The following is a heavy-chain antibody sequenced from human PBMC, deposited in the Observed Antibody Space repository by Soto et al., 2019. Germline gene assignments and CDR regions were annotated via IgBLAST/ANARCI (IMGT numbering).Heavy chain of an antibody. D-gene: IGHD1-1*01. CDR2: IRSSGDRT. V-gene: IGHV3-23*01. CDR3: AKQQGPGTPYYYAMDV. CDR1: GFTFSSYA. Sequence: EVQLLESWGGLVQPGGSLRLSCAASGFTFSSYAMSWVRQAPGKGLEWVSVIRSSGDRTYYADSVKGRFTISRDNSKNTLHMQMNSLRAEDTAVYYCAKQQGPGTPYYYAMDVWGQGTTVTVSS. J-gene: IGHJ6*02.